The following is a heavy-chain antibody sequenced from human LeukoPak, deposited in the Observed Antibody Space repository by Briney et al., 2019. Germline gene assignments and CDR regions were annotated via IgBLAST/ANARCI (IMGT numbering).Heavy chain of an antibody. D-gene: IGHD2-15*01. CDR3: ARYSWTATSWC. Sequence: PGTSLRLSCAVSGFTISSHGMHWVRQAPGKGLEWVANIKEDGSEKYYVDSVKGRFTVSRDNARDSLYLQMSSLRDEDTVVYYCARYSWTATSWCWGQGTLVTVSS. CDR1: GFTISSHG. CDR2: IKEDGSEK. J-gene: IGHJ4*02. V-gene: IGHV3-7*01.